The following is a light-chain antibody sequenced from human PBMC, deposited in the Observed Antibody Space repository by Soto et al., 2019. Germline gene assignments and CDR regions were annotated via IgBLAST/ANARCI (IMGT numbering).Light chain of an antibody. CDR3: QQSYSTLRT. Sequence: DIQMTQSPSSLSASVGDRVTITCRASQSISSYLNWYQQKPGKAPKLLIYAASSLRSGVPSRFSGSGSGTDFTLTISSLQPEDFATYYCQQSYSTLRTLGQGTKVDIK. CDR2: AAS. J-gene: IGKJ1*01. V-gene: IGKV1-39*01. CDR1: QSISSY.